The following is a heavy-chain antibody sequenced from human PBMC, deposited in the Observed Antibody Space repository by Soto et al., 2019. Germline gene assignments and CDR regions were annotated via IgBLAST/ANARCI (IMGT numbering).Heavy chain of an antibody. CDR1: GFTFSNAW. J-gene: IGHJ6*02. CDR3: TTVDSSSKHYYYYYGMDV. CDR2: IKSKTDGGTT. D-gene: IGHD6-6*01. Sequence: PGGSLRLSCAASGFTFSNAWMNWVRQAPGKGLEWVGRIKSKTDGGTTDYAAPVKGRFTISRDDSKNTLYLQMNSLKTEDTAVYYCTTVDSSSKHYYYYYGMDVWGQGTTVTVSS. V-gene: IGHV3-15*07.